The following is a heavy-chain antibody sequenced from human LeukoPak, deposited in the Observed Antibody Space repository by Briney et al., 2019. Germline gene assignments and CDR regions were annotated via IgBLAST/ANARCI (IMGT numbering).Heavy chain of an antibody. Sequence: SETLSLTCTVSGGSISSGGYYWSWIRQHPGKGLEWIGYIYYSGSTYYNPSLKSRVTISVDTSKNQFSLKLSSVTATDTAVYYCARSGYGQQLFDPWGQGTLVTVSS. CDR3: ARSGYGQQLFDP. CDR2: IYYSGST. D-gene: IGHD5-12*01. CDR1: GGSISSGGYY. J-gene: IGHJ5*02. V-gene: IGHV4-31*03.